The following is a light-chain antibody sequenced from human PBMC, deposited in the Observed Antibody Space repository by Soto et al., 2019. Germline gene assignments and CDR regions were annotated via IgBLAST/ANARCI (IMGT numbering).Light chain of an antibody. V-gene: IGKV1-17*03. Sequence: DIQVTQSPASMSASVGEGVTITCLASQSISNSLAWFQHKPGKVPKRLIYAASTLQSGVPSRFSGSGSGTAFTLTISSLQPEDFATYYCLQHITYPSTFGQGTRLEIK. J-gene: IGKJ5*01. CDR2: AAS. CDR1: QSISNS. CDR3: LQHITYPST.